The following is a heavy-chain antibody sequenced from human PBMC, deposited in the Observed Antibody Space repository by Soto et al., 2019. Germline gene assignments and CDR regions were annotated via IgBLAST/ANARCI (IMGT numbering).Heavy chain of an antibody. CDR3: ARTVCSSASCYGYYYYGLDV. D-gene: IGHD2-2*01. Sequence: SETLSLTCTVSGCSISSYYWSWIRQPAGKGLEWIGRIYTSGSTNYNPSLKSRPAISVDTSKNQFSLKLSSVTAADTAVYYCARTVCSSASCYGYYYYGLDVWGQGTTVTVSS. J-gene: IGHJ6*02. CDR2: IYTSGST. V-gene: IGHV4-4*07. CDR1: GCSISSYY.